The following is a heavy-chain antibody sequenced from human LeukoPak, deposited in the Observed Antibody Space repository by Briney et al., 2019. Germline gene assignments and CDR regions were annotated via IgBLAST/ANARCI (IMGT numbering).Heavy chain of an antibody. CDR3: ASQGGLLWFGELSGGMDV. J-gene: IGHJ6*02. Sequence: GRSLRLSCAASGFTFSSYAMNWVRQAPGKGLEWVAFISYDGGNKYYADSVKGRFTISRDSSKNTLYLQMNSLRAEDTAVYYCASQGGLLWFGELSGGMDVWGQGTTVTVSS. D-gene: IGHD3-10*01. CDR1: GFTFSSYA. CDR2: ISYDGGNK. V-gene: IGHV3-30-3*01.